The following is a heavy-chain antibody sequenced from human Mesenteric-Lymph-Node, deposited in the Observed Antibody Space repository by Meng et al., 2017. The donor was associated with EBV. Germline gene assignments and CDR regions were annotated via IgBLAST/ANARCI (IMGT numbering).Heavy chain of an antibody. D-gene: IGHD3-16*01. CDR2: INHSGST. CDR1: GGSFSGYY. J-gene: IGHJ5*02. CDR3: ARGRSYVSGVIDP. Sequence: QVQRQESGPGLVKPSETLSLTCAVYGGSFSGYYWSWIRQPPGKGLEWIGEINHSGSTNYNPSLKSRVTISVDTSKNQFSLKLSSVTAADTAVYYCARGRSYVSGVIDPWGQGTLVTVSS. V-gene: IGHV4-34*01.